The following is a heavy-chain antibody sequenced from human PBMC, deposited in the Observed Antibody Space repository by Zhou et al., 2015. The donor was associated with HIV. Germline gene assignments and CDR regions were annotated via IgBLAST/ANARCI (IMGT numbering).Heavy chain of an antibody. D-gene: IGHD3-3*01. CDR2: IIPIFGTA. CDR3: ARVVLWGLYDFWSGYFDY. Sequence: QVQLVQSGAEVKKPGSSVKVSCKASGGTFSSYAISWVRQAPGQGLEWMGGIIPIFGTANYAQKFQGRVTITADESTSTAYMELSSLRSEDTAVYYCARVVLWGLYDFWSGYFDYWGQGTLVTVSS. CDR1: GGTFSSYA. J-gene: IGHJ4*02. V-gene: IGHV1-69*01.